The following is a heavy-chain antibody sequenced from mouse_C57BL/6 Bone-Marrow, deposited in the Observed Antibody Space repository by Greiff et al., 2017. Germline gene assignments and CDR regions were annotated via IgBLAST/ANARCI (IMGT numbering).Heavy chain of an antibody. CDR3: ARMGGWLLRWYFDV. V-gene: IGHV1-76*01. J-gene: IGHJ1*03. D-gene: IGHD2-3*01. CDR2: IYPGGGNT. CDR1: GYTFTDYY. Sequence: VKLVESGAELVRPGASVKLSCKASGYTFTDYYIHWVKQRPGQGLEWIARIYPGGGNTYYKEKFKGKATLTAEKSSSTAYMQLSSLTTEDSAVYFCARMGGWLLRWYFDVWGTGTTVTVSS.